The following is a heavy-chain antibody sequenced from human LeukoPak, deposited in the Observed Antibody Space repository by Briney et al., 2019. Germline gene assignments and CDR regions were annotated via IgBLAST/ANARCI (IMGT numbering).Heavy chain of an antibody. Sequence: VASVKVSCTASGYTFTSYAMNWVRQAPGQGLEWMGWINPNTGNPTYAQAFTGRFVFSLDTSVSTTYLQISSLKAEDTAVYYCARACQPLGGLSFPDYWGQGTLVTVSS. CDR3: ARACQPLGGLSFPDY. CDR1: GYTFTSYA. CDR2: INPNTGNP. J-gene: IGHJ4*02. V-gene: IGHV7-4-1*02. D-gene: IGHD3-16*02.